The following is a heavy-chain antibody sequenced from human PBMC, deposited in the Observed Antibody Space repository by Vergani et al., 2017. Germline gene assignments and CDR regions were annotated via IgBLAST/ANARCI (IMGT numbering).Heavy chain of an antibody. CDR2: ISSSSSYI. V-gene: IGHV3-21*01. CDR3: ARDFGVAGTHYFDS. Sequence: EVQLVESGGGLVKPGGSLRLSCAASGFTFSSYSMNWVRQAPGKGLEWVSSISSSSSYIYYADSVKGRFTISRDNAKNSLYLQMNSLRAEDTAVYYCARDFGVAGTHYFDSWGQGTLVTVSS. D-gene: IGHD6-19*01. CDR1: GFTFSSYS. J-gene: IGHJ4*02.